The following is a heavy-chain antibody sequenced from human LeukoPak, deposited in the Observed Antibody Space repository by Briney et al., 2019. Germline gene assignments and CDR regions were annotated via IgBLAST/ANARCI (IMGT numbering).Heavy chain of an antibody. CDR1: GDSVSSNSAA. J-gene: IGHJ4*02. V-gene: IGHV6-1*01. CDR2: TYYRSKWYN. CDR3: ARSPSGPGAAAGIPPPEHYFDY. Sequence: SQTLSLTCAISGDSVSSNSAAWNWIRQSPSRGLEWLGRTYYRSKWYNDYAVSVKSRITINPDTSKNQFSLQLNSVTPEDTAVYYCARSPSGPGAAAGIPPPEHYFDYWGQGTLVTVSS. D-gene: IGHD6-13*01.